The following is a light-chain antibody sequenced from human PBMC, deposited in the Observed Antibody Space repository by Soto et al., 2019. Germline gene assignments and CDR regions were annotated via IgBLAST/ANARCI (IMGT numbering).Light chain of an antibody. J-gene: IGKJ1*01. V-gene: IGKV3-11*01. CDR2: DAS. Sequence: GTLSLSPGERATLSCRAXQSVSSHLAWYQQKPGQAPRLLIYDASNSATGTPDRFSGSGSGTDFTLTISSLEPEDFAVYYCQERTNWPPSWAFGQGTMVDIK. CDR3: QERTNWPPSWA. CDR1: QSVSSH.